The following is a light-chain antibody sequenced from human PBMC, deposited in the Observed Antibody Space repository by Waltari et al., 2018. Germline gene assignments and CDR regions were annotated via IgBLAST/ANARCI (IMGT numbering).Light chain of an antibody. CDR2: EDN. CDR3: QSYDSVNV. V-gene: IGLV6-57*04. Sequence: NFILTPPHSASQSPANTATISCTRSRGNIASNHMQWYQKRPGSAPPIMIFEDNQRPSGVPDRFSGSIDSSSTSASLTISGLKTEDEADYCCQSYDSVNVFGTGTKVTVL. CDR1: RGNIASNH. J-gene: IGLJ1*01.